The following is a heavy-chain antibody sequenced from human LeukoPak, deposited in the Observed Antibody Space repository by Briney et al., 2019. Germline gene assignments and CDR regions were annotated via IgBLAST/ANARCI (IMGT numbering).Heavy chain of an antibody. Sequence: GGSLRLSCTVSGFTVSSNSMSWVRQAPGKGLEWVSFIYSDNTHYSDSMKGRFTISRDNSKNTLYLQMNSLRAEDTAVYYCARRAGAYSHPYDYWGQGTLVTVSS. J-gene: IGHJ4*02. CDR2: IYSDNT. D-gene: IGHD4/OR15-4a*01. CDR3: ARRAGAYSHPYDY. V-gene: IGHV3-53*01. CDR1: GFTVSSNS.